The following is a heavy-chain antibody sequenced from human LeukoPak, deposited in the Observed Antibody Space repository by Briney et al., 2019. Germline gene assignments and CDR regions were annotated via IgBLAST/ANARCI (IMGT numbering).Heavy chain of an antibody. V-gene: IGHV4-34*01. Sequence: SETLSLTCAVYGGSFSGYYWSWIRQPPGKGLEWIGEINHSGSTNYNPSLKSRVTISVDTSKNQFSLKLSSVTAADTAAYYCARGLKFDPWGPGTLVTVSS. CDR3: ARGLKFDP. J-gene: IGHJ5*02. CDR1: GGSFSGYY. CDR2: INHSGST.